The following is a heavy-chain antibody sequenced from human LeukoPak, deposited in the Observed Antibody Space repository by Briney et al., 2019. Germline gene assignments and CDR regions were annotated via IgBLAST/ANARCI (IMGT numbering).Heavy chain of an antibody. D-gene: IGHD2/OR15-2a*01. CDR2: ISDSAGFT. J-gene: IGHJ6*02. Sequence: GGSLRLSCAASGFTFNNYAMSWVRQAPGKGLEWVSTISDSAGFTYHADSVRGRFTISRDNSKNTLYLQMNSLRAEDTAVYYCAKYYTNYYYNGMDVWGQGTTVTVSS. V-gene: IGHV3-23*01. CDR1: GFTFNNYA. CDR3: AKYYTNYYYNGMDV.